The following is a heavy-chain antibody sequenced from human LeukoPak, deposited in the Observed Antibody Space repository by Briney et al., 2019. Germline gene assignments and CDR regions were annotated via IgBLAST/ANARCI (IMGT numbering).Heavy chain of an antibody. J-gene: IGHJ5*02. Sequence: GGSLRLSCAASGFIFSSYAMSWVRQAPGKGLEWVSGISGSGSSADYADSVKGRFTISRDNSKNTLYLQMNSLRAEDTAVYYCARGRSFDPWGQGTLVTVSS. CDR3: ARGRSFDP. CDR1: GFIFSSYA. D-gene: IGHD3-16*02. CDR2: ISGSGSSA. V-gene: IGHV3-23*01.